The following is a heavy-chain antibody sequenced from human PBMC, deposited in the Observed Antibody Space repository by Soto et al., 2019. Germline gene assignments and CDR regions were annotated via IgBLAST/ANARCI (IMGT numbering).Heavy chain of an antibody. CDR2: IIPIFGTA. J-gene: IGHJ6*02. V-gene: IGHV1-69*13. CDR1: GGTFSSYA. CDR3: ARETQQLASDYYYYGMDV. D-gene: IGHD6-13*01. Sequence: GASVKVSCKASGGTFSSYAISWVRQAPGQGLEWMGGIIPIFGTANYAQKFQGRATITADESTSTAYMELSSLRSEDTAVYYCARETQQLASDYYYYGMDVWGQGTTVTVSS.